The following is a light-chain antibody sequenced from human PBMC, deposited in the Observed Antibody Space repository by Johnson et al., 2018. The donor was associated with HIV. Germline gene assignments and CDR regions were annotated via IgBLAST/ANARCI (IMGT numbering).Light chain of an antibody. CDR1: RCNIGNNY. CDR2: NND. CDR3: GTWDSSLSAYV. J-gene: IGLJ1*01. Sequence: QSVLTQPPSVSAAPGQKVTISCSGSRCNIGNNYVSWYQQFPGTAPKLLISNNDKRPSGIPDRFSGSRSGTSATLGITGLQTGDEADYYCGTWDSSLSAYVFGTGTKVTV. V-gene: IGLV1-51*01.